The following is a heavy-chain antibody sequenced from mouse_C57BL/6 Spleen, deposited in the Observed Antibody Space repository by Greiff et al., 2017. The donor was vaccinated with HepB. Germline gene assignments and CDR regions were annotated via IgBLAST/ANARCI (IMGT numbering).Heavy chain of an antibody. CDR2: ISSGSDYI. Sequence: EVQLQESGEGLVKPGGSLKLSCAASGFTFSSYAMSWVRQTPEKRLEWVAYISSGSDYINYADTVKGRFTISRDNARNTLYLQMSSLKSEDTAMYYCTRDQDYDAYAMDYWGQGTSVTVSS. V-gene: IGHV5-9-1*02. CDR1: GFTFSSYA. D-gene: IGHD2-4*01. CDR3: TRDQDYDAYAMDY. J-gene: IGHJ4*01.